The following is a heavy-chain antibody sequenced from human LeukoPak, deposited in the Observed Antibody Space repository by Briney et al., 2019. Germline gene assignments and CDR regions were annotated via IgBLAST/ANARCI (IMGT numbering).Heavy chain of an antibody. CDR1: GFTVSSNY. CDR2: IYGDGTT. CDR3: ARDRVAVTITPVRGVKRTVPHYYGLDV. V-gene: IGHV3-53*01. Sequence: PGGSLRLSCAASGFTVSSNYMSWVRQAPGKGLEWASIIYGDGTTYYADSVKGRFTISRDNSKNTLYLQMNSLRAEDTALYYCARDRVAVTITPVRGVKRTVPHYYGLDVWGQGTTVTVSS. D-gene: IGHD3-10*01. J-gene: IGHJ6*02.